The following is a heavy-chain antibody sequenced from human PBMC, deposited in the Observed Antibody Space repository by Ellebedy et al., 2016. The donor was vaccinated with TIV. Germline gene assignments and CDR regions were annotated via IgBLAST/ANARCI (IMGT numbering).Heavy chain of an antibody. Sequence: SETLSLXXAVYGGSFSGYYWSWIRQPPGKGLEWIGEINHSGSTNYNPSLKGRVTMSVDTSKNQFSLKLSSVTAADTAVYYCARGYSSGWYTAVDYWGQGTLVTVSS. D-gene: IGHD6-19*01. V-gene: IGHV4-34*01. J-gene: IGHJ4*02. CDR1: GGSFSGYY. CDR2: INHSGST. CDR3: ARGYSSGWYTAVDY.